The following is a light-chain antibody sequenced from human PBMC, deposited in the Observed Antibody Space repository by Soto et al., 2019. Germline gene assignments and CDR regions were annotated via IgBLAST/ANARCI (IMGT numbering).Light chain of an antibody. J-gene: IGKJ2*01. Sequence: IVMTQSPVTLSVSPGERVTLSCRASETVRTNLAWFQQKPGQTPRLLILGASTRATGIPTRFTGSGSETEFTLTIDSLQSEDLAVYYCQQYYNWPAYTFGQGTKLEI. CDR2: GAS. CDR3: QQYYNWPAYT. CDR1: ETVRTN. V-gene: IGKV3-15*01.